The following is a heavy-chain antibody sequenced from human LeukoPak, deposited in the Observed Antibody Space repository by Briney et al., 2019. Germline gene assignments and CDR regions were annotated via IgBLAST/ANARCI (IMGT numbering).Heavy chain of an antibody. V-gene: IGHV1-2*02. CDR1: GYTFTVYF. CDR3: ARVARYSSSSGDY. Sequence: ASVKVSCKASGYTFTVYFMHWVRQAPGQGLEWMGWINPNSGGTNSAQKFQGRVTMTRDTSISTAYMELSRLRSDDTAFYYCARVARYSSSSGDYWGQGTLVTVSS. CDR2: INPNSGGT. D-gene: IGHD6-13*01. J-gene: IGHJ4*02.